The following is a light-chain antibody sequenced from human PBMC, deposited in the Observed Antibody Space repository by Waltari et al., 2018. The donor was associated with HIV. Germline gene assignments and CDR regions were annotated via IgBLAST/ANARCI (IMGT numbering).Light chain of an antibody. Sequence: EIVLTQSPATLSLSPGERATLSCRASQSVSSNLAWYQQKPGQAPRLLIYDASRRVTGIPDRFSGSGSGTDFTLTISRLDPEDFAVYYCQFYGVSPGTFGQGTKVEIK. J-gene: IGKJ1*01. CDR3: QFYGVSPGT. CDR2: DAS. CDR1: QSVSSN. V-gene: IGKV3-20*01.